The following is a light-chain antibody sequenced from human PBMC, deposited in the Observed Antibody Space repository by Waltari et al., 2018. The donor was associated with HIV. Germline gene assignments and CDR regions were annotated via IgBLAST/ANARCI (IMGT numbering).Light chain of an antibody. V-gene: IGKV1-5*03. CDR1: QSFGTW. CDR3: QQFSTYSRT. J-gene: IGKJ1*01. CDR2: KAS. Sequence: DIQITQSPSTLSASVGDSVNITCRASQSFGTWLALYQQKPGKAPKVLIYKASTLKSGVPSRFSGSGSGAEFTLTISSLQPEDFATYYCQQFSTYSRTFGQGTKVEIK.